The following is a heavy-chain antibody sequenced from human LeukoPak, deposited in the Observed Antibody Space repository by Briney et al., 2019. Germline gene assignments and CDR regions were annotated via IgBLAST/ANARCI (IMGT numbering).Heavy chain of an antibody. V-gene: IGHV1-46*01. CDR3: ARGGLPNYDFWSGQTLSYFHR. J-gene: IGHJ1*01. Sequence: ASVKVSCKASGYTFTSYYMHWVRQAPGQGLEWMGIINPSGGSTSYAQKFQGRVTMTSNTSTSAVYMELSSLRSEDTAVYYCARGGLPNYDFWSGQTLSYFHRWGQGTLVTVSS. CDR1: GYTFTSYY. CDR2: INPSGGST. D-gene: IGHD3-3*01.